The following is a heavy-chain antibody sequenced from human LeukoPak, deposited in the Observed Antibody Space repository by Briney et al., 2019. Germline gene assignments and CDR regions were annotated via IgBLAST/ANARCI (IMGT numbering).Heavy chain of an antibody. CDR2: ISYDGSNK. Sequence: PGRSLRLSCAASGFTFSSYAMHWVRQAPGKGLEWVALISYDGSNKYYADSVKGRFTISRDNFKNTLYLQMNSLRAEDTAVYYCGSDMSYSGYYIDYWGQGTLVTVSS. CDR1: GFTFSSYA. J-gene: IGHJ4*02. V-gene: IGHV3-30-3*01. CDR3: GSDMSYSGYYIDY. D-gene: IGHD3-3*01.